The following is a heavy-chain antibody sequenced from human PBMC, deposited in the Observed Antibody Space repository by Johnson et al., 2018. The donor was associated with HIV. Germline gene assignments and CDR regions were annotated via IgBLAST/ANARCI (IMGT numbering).Heavy chain of an antibody. J-gene: IGHJ3*02. V-gene: IGHV3-30*02. D-gene: IGHD1-26*01. CDR3: AKDLTAFIGGDNDAFDI. CDR2: IRYDGNNK. CDR1: GFTFSRYW. Sequence: QMQLVESGGGLVQPGGSLRLSCAASGFTFSRYWMSWVRQAPGKGLEWVSFIRYDGNNKYYTDSVKGRFTISRDNSKNTLYLQMNSRRAEDTAVYYCAKDLTAFIGGDNDAFDIWGQGTMVTVSS.